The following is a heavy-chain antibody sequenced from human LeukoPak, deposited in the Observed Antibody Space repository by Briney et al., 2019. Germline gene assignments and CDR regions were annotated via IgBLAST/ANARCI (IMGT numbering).Heavy chain of an antibody. D-gene: IGHD3-10*01. V-gene: IGHV3-11*01. CDR3: ARERMVRGVMTTDAFHI. J-gene: IGHJ3*02. Sequence: PGGSLRLSCAASGFTFSDYYMSWIRQAPGQGLEWLSCISSSGNTIYDADFVKGRFTISRDNAKNSLCLQMNSLRAEDTAVYYCARERMVRGVMTTDAFHIWGQGTMVTVSS. CDR2: ISSSGNTI. CDR1: GFTFSDYY.